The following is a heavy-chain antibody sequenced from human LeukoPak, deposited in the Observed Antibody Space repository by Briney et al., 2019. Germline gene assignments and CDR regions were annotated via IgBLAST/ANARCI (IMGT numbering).Heavy chain of an antibody. V-gene: IGHV4-4*02. D-gene: IGHD2-2*01. Sequence: SGTLSLTCAVSGGSISSSNWWNWVRQPPGKGLEWIGEIYHSGSTNYNPSLKSRVTISVDKSKNQFSLKLSSVTAPDTAVYYCARGLVGSCSSTSCYSWFDPWGQGTLVTVSS. CDR3: ARGLVGSCSSTSCYSWFDP. CDR2: IYHSGST. CDR1: GGSISSSNW. J-gene: IGHJ5*02.